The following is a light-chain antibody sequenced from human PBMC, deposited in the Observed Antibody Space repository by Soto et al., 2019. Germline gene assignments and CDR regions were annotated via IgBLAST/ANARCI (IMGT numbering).Light chain of an antibody. V-gene: IGLV1-36*01. Sequence: QSVLTQPPSVSEAPRQRVTISCSGSSSNIGNNAVKWYQQLPGKAPKLLIYYDDLLPSGVSDRFSCSKSGTSASLAISGLQSEDEADYYCAAWDDSLNGYVFGTGTQLTVL. J-gene: IGLJ1*01. CDR1: SSNIGNNA. CDR3: AAWDDSLNGYV. CDR2: YDD.